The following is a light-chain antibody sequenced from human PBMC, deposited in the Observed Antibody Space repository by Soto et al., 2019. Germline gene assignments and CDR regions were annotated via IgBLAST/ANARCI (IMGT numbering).Light chain of an antibody. CDR3: QSYDSSLTGSKV. V-gene: IGLV1-40*01. Sequence: QSFLTQPPSVSGAPGRRVTISCTGSSSNIGAGFDVHWYQQLPGTAPKLLIYGNSNRPSGVPDRFSGSRSGTSASLAITGLQAEDEADYYCQSYDSSLTGSKVFGSGTKVNV. J-gene: IGLJ1*01. CDR2: GNS. CDR1: SSNIGAGFD.